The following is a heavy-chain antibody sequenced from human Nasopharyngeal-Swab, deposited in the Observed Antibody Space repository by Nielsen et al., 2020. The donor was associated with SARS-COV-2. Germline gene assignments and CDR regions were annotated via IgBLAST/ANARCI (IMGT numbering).Heavy chain of an antibody. D-gene: IGHD1-14*01. CDR3: ARIRTGAYFDY. V-gene: IGHV3-23*01. Sequence: GESLKISCAASGFTFSSYAMSWVRQAPGKGLEWVSTISGSDGSAYYADYVKGRFTISSDNSRHTLCLQMNSLRAEDTAVYYCARIRTGAYFDYWGQGTLVTVSS. CDR2: ISGSDGSA. J-gene: IGHJ4*02. CDR1: GFTFSSYA.